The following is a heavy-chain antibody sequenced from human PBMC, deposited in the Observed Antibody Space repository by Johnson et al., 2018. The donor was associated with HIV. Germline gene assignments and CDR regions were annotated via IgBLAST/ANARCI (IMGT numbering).Heavy chain of an antibody. CDR1: GITFSSYD. Sequence: VQLVESGGGVVQPGRSLRLSCAASGITFSSYDMHWVRQAPGKGLEWVAVISYDGSNKYYADSVKGRFTISRDNSKNTLYLQMNSLRAEDTAVYDCAREGRGAPRDAFDIWGQWTMVTVSS. CDR2: ISYDGSNK. V-gene: IGHV3-30*04. J-gene: IGHJ3*02. D-gene: IGHD2-15*01. CDR3: AREGRGAPRDAFDI.